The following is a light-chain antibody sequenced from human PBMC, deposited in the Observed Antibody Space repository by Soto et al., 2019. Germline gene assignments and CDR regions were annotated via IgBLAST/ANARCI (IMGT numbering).Light chain of an antibody. CDR3: ETWDSNTWV. CDR2: LEVSGSN. V-gene: IGLV4-60*02. Sequence: QSALTQSSSASASLDSSVNLTSTFSMGQISYIIAWHQQQPGKAPRYLMKLEVSGSNNKGSGVPDRFSGSSSGADRYLTISNLLFEYEADYYCETWDSNTWVFGLGTNLTVL. CDR1: MGQISYI. J-gene: IGLJ3*02.